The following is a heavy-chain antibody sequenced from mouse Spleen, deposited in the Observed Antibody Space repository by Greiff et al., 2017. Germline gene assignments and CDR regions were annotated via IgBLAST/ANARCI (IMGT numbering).Heavy chain of an antibody. V-gene: IGHV1S29*02. J-gene: IGHJ2*01. D-gene: IGHD2-1*01. CDR2: IYPYNGGT. Sequence: EVQLQESGPELVKPGASVKISCKASGYTFTDYNMHWVKQSHGKSLEWIGYIYPYNGGTGYNQKFKSKATLTVDNSSSTAYMELRSLTSEDSAVYYCARCGNYDYFDYWGQGTTLTVSS. CDR1: GYTFTDYN. CDR3: ARCGNYDYFDY.